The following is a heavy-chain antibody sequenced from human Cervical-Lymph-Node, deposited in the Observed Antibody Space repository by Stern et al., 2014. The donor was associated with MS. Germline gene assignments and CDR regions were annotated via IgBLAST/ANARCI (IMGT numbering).Heavy chain of an antibody. J-gene: IGHJ5*02. CDR3: ARGATQAFDP. V-gene: IGHV4-59*01. CDR1: GGSISSYY. CDR2: IYYIWST. Sequence: QVQLQESGPGLVKPSETLSLTCTVSGGSISSYYCSWIRQPPGKGLEWIGLIYYIWSTNYNSSLKSRVTISVDTSKTQFSLKLSSVTAADTAVYYCARGATQAFDPWGQGTLVTVSS.